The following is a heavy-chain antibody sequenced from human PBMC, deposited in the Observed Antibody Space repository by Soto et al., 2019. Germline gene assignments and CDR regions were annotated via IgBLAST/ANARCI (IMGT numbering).Heavy chain of an antibody. CDR1: GGTFSSYT. J-gene: IGHJ6*02. CDR2: IIPILGIA. Sequence: QVQLVQSGAEVKKPGSSVKVSCKASGGTFSSYTISWVRQAPGQGLEWMGRIIPILGIANYAQKFQGRVTITADKSTSTAYMELSSLGSADTAVYDCAREPYYCDGMDVWGQGTTVTVSS. CDR3: AREPYYCDGMDV. V-gene: IGHV1-69*08.